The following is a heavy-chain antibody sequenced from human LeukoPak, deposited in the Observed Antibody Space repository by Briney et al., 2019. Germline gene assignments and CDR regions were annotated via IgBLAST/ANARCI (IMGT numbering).Heavy chain of an antibody. CDR2: MNPHSGNT. CDR3: TRAPVPGNY. V-gene: IGHV1-8*01. CDR1: GYTFTTYD. D-gene: IGHD3-10*01. Sequence: ASVEVSCKASGYTFTTYDINWVRQASGQGLEWMGWMNPHSGNTGYAQKFQGRVTMTRDTSINTAYMELSSLTSDDTAVYYCTRAPVPGNYWGQGTLVTVSS. J-gene: IGHJ4*02.